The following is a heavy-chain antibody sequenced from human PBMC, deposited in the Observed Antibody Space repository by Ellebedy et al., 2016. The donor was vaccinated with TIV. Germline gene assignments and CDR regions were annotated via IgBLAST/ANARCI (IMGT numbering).Heavy chain of an antibody. V-gene: IGHV4-4*07. D-gene: IGHD3-22*01. CDR2: IYASGTT. CDR3: ARRAIALIVVADDFHL. CDR1: GGSLSSYY. Sequence: SETLSLTXTVSGGSLSSYYWSWIRQPAGKGLEWIGRIYASGTTNYNPSLKSRVTISMGTSKNQFSLKLRSVTAADTAVYYCARRAIALIVVADDFHLWGQGTMVTVSS. J-gene: IGHJ3*01.